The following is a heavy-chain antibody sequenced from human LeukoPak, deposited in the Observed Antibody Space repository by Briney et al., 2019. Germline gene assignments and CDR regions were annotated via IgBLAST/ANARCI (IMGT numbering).Heavy chain of an antibody. D-gene: IGHD6-19*01. CDR2: IIPILGIA. CDR3: ARVLDSSGQGIYFDY. CDR1: GGTFSSYA. V-gene: IGHV1-69*04. J-gene: IGHJ4*02. Sequence: ASVKVSCKASGGTFSSYAISWVRQAPGQGLEWMGRIIPILGIANYAQKFQGRVTITADKSTSTAYMELSSLRSEDTAVYYCARVLDSSGQGIYFDYWGQGTLVTVSS.